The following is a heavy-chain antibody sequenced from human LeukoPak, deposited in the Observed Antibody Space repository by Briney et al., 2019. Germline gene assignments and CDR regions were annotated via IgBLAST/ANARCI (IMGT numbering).Heavy chain of an antibody. Sequence: GASVKVSCKVSGYTLTELSMHWVRQAPGKGLEWMGGFDPEDGKTIYAQKFQGRVTMTEDTSTDTAYMELCSLRSEDTAVYYCATQVSITMIVVAQEYYFDYWGQGTLVTVSS. D-gene: IGHD3-22*01. CDR3: ATQVSITMIVVAQEYYFDY. CDR2: FDPEDGKT. J-gene: IGHJ4*02. V-gene: IGHV1-24*01. CDR1: GYTLTELS.